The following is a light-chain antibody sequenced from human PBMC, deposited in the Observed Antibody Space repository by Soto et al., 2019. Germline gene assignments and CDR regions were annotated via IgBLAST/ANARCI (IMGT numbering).Light chain of an antibody. J-gene: IGLJ2*01. CDR1: XXXVSSGFH. CDR3: LLYSGDSQLI. V-gene: IGLV7-43*01. Sequence: QAVVTQEPSLTVSPXXXVTLTCAXXXXXVSSGFHPSWFQQKSGQAPRTLIYSTSNKYSWTPARFSGSLLGGKAALTLSGVQPEDEAEYYCLLYSGDSQLIFGGGTKLTVL. CDR2: STS.